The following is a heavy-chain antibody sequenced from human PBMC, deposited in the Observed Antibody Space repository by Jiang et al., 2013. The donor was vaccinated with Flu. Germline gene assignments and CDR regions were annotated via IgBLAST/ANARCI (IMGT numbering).Heavy chain of an antibody. CDR3: ARHTVWGSGSYYKWGFDY. CDR2: IDPSDSYT. CDR1: GYSFTIYW. V-gene: IGHV5-10-1*01. Sequence: ISCKGSGYSFTIYWISWVRQMPGKGLEWMGRIDPSDSYTNYSPSFQGHVTISGDKSISTAYLQWSSLKASDTAIYYCARHTVWGSGSYYKWGFDYWGQGTLVTVSS. J-gene: IGHJ4*02. D-gene: IGHD3-10*01.